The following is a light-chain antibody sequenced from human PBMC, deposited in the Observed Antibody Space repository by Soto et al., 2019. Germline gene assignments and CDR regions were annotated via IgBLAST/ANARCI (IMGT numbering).Light chain of an antibody. Sequence: QAVVTQPPSVSGAPGQRVTISCTGSSSNFGAGYDVHWYQHLPGAAPKLLIYDNNNRPSGVPDRFSGSRSGTSASLAITGLQTADDGEYYCQSYDRSLRGSVFGGGTKLTVL. J-gene: IGLJ2*01. CDR3: QSYDRSLRGSV. CDR2: DNN. V-gene: IGLV1-40*01. CDR1: SSNFGAGYD.